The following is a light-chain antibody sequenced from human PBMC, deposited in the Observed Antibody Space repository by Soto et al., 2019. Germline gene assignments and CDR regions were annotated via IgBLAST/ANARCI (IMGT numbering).Light chain of an antibody. Sequence: IVLTQSPGARSSSPGERATLSCMASQSVSSSYLAWYQQKPGQAPRLLIYGASSRATGIPDRFSGSGSGTDFTLTISRLEPEDFAVYYCQQYGSSPWTFGQGTKVDIK. V-gene: IGKV3-20*01. CDR2: GAS. CDR1: QSVSSSY. J-gene: IGKJ1*01. CDR3: QQYGSSPWT.